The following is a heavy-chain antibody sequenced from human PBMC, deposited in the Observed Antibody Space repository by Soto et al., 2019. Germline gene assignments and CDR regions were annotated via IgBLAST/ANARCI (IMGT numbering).Heavy chain of an antibody. J-gene: IGHJ3*02. Sequence: PGGSLRLSCAASGFTFSSYAMHWVRQAPGKGLEWVAVISYDGSNKYYADSVKGRFTISRDNSKNTLYLQMNSLRAEDTAVYYCARVLQLVPKGAFDIWGQGTMVTVSS. CDR1: GFTFSSYA. CDR2: ISYDGSNK. V-gene: IGHV3-30-3*01. CDR3: ARVLQLVPKGAFDI. D-gene: IGHD6-6*01.